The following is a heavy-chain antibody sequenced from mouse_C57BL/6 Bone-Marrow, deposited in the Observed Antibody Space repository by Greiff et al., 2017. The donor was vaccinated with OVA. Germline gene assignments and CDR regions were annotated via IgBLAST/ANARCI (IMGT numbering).Heavy chain of an antibody. V-gene: IGHV5-4*01. CDR3: ARDPLYYYGSTPLAMDY. J-gene: IGHJ4*01. CDR1: GFTFSSYA. D-gene: IGHD1-1*01. Sequence: DVMLVESGGGLVKPGGSLKLSCAASGFTFSSYALSWVSQTPETRLEWVANISDGGSYTYYPDNVKGRFTISRDNAKNILYLQMIQLKSEDTAMYYCARDPLYYYGSTPLAMDYWGQGTSVTVSS. CDR2: ISDGGSYT.